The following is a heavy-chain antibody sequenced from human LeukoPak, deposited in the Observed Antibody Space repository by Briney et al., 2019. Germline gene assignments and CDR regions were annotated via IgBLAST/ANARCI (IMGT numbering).Heavy chain of an antibody. CDR3: ARLPYYDFWSGYF. CDR2: IYHSGST. J-gene: IGHJ6*04. V-gene: IGHV4-38-2*01. D-gene: IGHD3-3*01. Sequence: PSETLSLTCAVSGYSISSGYYWGWIRPPPGKGPEWIGSIYHSGSTYYNPSLKSRVTISVDTSKNHFSLKLSSVTAADTAVYYCARLPYYDFWSGYFWGKGTTVTVSS. CDR1: GYSISSGYY.